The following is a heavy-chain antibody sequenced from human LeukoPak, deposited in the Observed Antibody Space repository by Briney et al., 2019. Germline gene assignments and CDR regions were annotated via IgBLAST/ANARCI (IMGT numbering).Heavy chain of an antibody. D-gene: IGHD6-19*01. V-gene: IGHV1-2*02. CDR3: AKSIAVADYYYYYGMHV. CDR2: INPNSGGT. J-gene: IGHJ6*02. Sequence: ASVKVSCKASGYTFTGYYIHWVRQAPGQGPEWMGWINPNSGGTNYAQKFQGRVTMTRDTSISTAYMELSRLRSDDTSVYYCAKSIAVADYYYYYGMHVWGQGTTVTVSS. CDR1: GYTFTGYY.